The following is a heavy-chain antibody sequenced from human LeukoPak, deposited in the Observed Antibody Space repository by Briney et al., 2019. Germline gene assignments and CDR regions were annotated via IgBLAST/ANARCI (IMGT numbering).Heavy chain of an antibody. D-gene: IGHD3-22*01. CDR3: TRSQYYYGSSGYWNCLFDY. Sequence: GGSLRLSCAASGFTFSSYGMSWVRQAPGKGLEWVGFIRSKAYGGTTEYAASVKGRFTISRDDSKSIAYLQMNSLKTEDTAVYYCTRSQYYYGSSGYWNCLFDYWGQGTLVTVSS. CDR1: GFTFSSYG. CDR2: IRSKAYGGTT. J-gene: IGHJ4*02. V-gene: IGHV3-49*04.